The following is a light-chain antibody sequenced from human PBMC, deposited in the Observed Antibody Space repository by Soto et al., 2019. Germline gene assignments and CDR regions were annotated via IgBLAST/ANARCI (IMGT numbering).Light chain of an antibody. Sequence: QPVLTQPASVSGSPGQSITISCTGTSSDIGGYNYVSWYQHHPDKAPKLMIYDVNNRPSGVSNRFSGSKSGNTASLTISGLQAADEAAYYCSSYTSNTPRLIFGGGTKLTVL. CDR1: SSDIGGYNY. V-gene: IGLV2-14*03. J-gene: IGLJ2*01. CDR3: SSYTSNTPRLI. CDR2: DVN.